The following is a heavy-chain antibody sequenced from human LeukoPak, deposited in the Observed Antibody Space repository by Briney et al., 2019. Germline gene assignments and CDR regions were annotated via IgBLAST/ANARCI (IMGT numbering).Heavy chain of an antibody. CDR2: IKQDGSEK. Sequence: PGGSLRLSCAASGFTFSSYWMSWVRQAPGKGLEWVANIKQDGSEKYYVDSVKGRFTLSRDNAKNSLYLQMNSLRAEDTALYYCAAGRAYCGGDCYSNDAFDIWGQGTMVTVSS. CDR3: AAGRAYCGGDCYSNDAFDI. J-gene: IGHJ3*02. V-gene: IGHV3-7*03. CDR1: GFTFSSYW. D-gene: IGHD2-21*02.